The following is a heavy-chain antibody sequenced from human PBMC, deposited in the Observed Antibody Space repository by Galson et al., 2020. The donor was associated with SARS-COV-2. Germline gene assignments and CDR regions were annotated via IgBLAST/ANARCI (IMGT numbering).Heavy chain of an antibody. J-gene: IGHJ6*02. V-gene: IGHV4-30-2*01. D-gene: IGHD4-4*01. CDR3: AKGLYSNYYYYGLDV. CDR1: GCSITSGGYS. Sequence: SETLSLTCAVSGCSITSGGYSWSWIRQPPGKGLEWIGYIYHTGSAYYNPSLNTRVTMSVDTSTHQFSLRRTSVTAADAAVYYCAKGLYSNYYYYGLDVWGQGTKVTVSS. CDR2: IYHTGSA.